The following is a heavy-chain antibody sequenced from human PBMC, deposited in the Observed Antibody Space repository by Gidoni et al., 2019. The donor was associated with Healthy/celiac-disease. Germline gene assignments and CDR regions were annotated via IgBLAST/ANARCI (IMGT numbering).Heavy chain of an antibody. V-gene: IGHV1-69*01. J-gene: IGHJ4*02. CDR2: ISPIFGTA. D-gene: IGHD5-12*01. CDR1: GGTFSSYA. CDR3: ARGDGYNYHFDY. Sequence: QVQLVQSGAEVKKPGSSVKVSCKPSGGTFSSYASSWVRQAPGQGLEWMGGISPIFGTANYAQEFQGRVTITADESTSTAYMELSSLRSEDTAVYYCARGDGYNYHFDYWGQGTLVTVSS.